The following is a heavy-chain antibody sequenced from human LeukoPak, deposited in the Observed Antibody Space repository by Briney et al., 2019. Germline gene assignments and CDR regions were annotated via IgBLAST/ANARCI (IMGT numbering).Heavy chain of an antibody. CDR1: GYTFTGYY. Sequence: ASVKVACKASGYTFTGYYMHWVRQAPGQGLEWMGWINPNSGGTNYAQKFQGRVTMTRDTSISTAYMELSRLRSDDTAVYYCARHHEAEHLQAFGTAMVLYIWFDPWGQGNLVTVSS. CDR3: ARHHEAEHLQAFGTAMVLYIWFDP. V-gene: IGHV1-2*02. D-gene: IGHD5-18*01. CDR2: INPNSGGT. J-gene: IGHJ5*02.